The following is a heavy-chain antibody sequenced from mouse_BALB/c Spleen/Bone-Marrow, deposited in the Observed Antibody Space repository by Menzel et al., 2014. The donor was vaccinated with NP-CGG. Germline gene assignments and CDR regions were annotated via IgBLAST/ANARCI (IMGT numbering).Heavy chain of an antibody. D-gene: IGHD1-1*01. Sequence: LQQSGSELVRPGASVKLSCKASGYTFXSYWMHWVKQRPGQGLEWIGNIYPGSGSTNYDEKFKTKATLTVDTSSSTAYMQLSSLTSEDSAVYYCTRSPTTTVVAETMDYWGQGTSVTVSS. J-gene: IGHJ4*01. V-gene: IGHV1S22*01. CDR1: GYTFXSYW. CDR3: TRSPTTTVVAETMDY. CDR2: IYPGSGST.